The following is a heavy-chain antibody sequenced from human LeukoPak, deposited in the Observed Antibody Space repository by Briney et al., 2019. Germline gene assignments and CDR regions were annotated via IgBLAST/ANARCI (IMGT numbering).Heavy chain of an antibody. D-gene: IGHD2-2*01. J-gene: IGHJ4*02. CDR1: GYSFTSYW. CDR2: IYPGDSDT. CDR3: ARHSLIRSTSCYFDY. V-gene: IGHV5-51*01. Sequence: GESLKISCKGSGYSFTSYWIGWVRQMPGKGLEWMGIIYPGDSDTRYSPSFQGQVTISADKSISTAYLQWSSLKASDTAMYYCARHSLIRSTSCYFDYWGQGTLVTVSS.